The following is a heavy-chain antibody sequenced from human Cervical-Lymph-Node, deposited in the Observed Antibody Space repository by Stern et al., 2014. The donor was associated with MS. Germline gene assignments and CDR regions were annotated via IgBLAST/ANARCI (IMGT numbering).Heavy chain of an antibody. Sequence: EVQLVQSEAEVKMPGESLKISCKGSGFTFSTYWIAWVRQMPGRGLEWMGIIDLRDSDARYSPAFQGQVTMSADKSINTAYLQWSSLRASDTAVYYCARPRTEAGTDGFDVWGHGTMVIVSS. CDR3: ARPRTEAGTDGFDV. D-gene: IGHD6-19*01. CDR2: IDLRDSDA. J-gene: IGHJ3*01. CDR1: GFTFSTYW. V-gene: IGHV5-51*03.